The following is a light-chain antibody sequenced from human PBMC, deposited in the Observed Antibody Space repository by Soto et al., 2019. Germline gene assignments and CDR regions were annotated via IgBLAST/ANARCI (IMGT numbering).Light chain of an antibody. CDR1: QDISTL. Sequence: DIQMTQSPSSVSASIGDTVTITCRASQDISTLLAWYQQKPGKAPKLLIYGASTLESGVPSRFSGRGSGTDFTLTISSLQPEDFATYYCQQYDSNPYSFGPGTKVDVK. CDR2: GAS. CDR3: QQYDSNPYS. V-gene: IGKV1D-16*01. J-gene: IGKJ3*01.